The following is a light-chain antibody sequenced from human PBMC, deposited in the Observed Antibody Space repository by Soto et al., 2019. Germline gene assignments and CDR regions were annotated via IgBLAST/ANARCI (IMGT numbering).Light chain of an antibody. CDR1: QGVSSN. CDR2: GAS. V-gene: IGKV3-15*01. Sequence: EIVMTQSPATLSVSPGERATLSCRASQGVSSNLAWYQQKPGQAPRLLIYGASTRATGIPARFSGSWSGTEFTLTISSLQSEDFAVYYCQQYNNWPPWTFGQGTKVEIK. J-gene: IGKJ1*01. CDR3: QQYNNWPPWT.